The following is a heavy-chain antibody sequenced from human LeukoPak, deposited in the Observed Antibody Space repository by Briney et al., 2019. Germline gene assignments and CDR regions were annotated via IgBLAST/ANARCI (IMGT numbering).Heavy chain of an antibody. V-gene: IGHV1-69*05. CDR3: ARVVPAAILGWFDP. D-gene: IGHD2-2*02. CDR2: IIPIFGTA. CDR1: EGTFSSYA. J-gene: IGHJ5*02. Sequence: SVKVSYKASEGTFSSYAISWVRQAPGQGLEWMGGIIPIFGTANYAQKFQGRVTITTDESTSTAYMELSSLRSEDTAVYYCARVVPAAILGWFDPWGQGTLVTVSS.